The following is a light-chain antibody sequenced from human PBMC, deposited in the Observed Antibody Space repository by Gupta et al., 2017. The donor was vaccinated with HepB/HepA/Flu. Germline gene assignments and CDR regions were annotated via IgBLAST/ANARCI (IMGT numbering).Light chain of an antibody. CDR1: QDISNY. CDR2: DAS. V-gene: IGKV1-33*01. J-gene: IGKJ4*01. Sequence: DIQMTQSPSSLSASVGDRVTITCQASQDISNYLNWYQQKPGKAPKLLIYDASNLETGVPSRFSGSGSGTDVTFTISSLQPEDIATYYCQQYDNLPTFGGGTKVEIK. CDR3: QQYDNLPT.